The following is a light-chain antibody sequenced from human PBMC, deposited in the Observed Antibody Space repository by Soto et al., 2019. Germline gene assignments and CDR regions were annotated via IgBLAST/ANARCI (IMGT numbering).Light chain of an antibody. CDR1: QSLSSRY. Sequence: EIVLTQSPGTLSLSPGDRATLSCRASQSLSSRYLAWYRQKPGQAPRLLIYGASNRATGIPYRFSGSGSGTDFTLTISRLEPGDFAVYYCQQYSSAPPTFGGGTKVEIK. J-gene: IGKJ4*01. CDR3: QQYSSAPPT. CDR2: GAS. V-gene: IGKV3-20*01.